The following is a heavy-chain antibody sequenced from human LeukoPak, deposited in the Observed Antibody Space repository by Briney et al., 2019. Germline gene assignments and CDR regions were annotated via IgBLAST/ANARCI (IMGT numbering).Heavy chain of an antibody. D-gene: IGHD6-19*01. Sequence: GGSLRLSCAGSGFSFSTYYMLWVRQAPGKGLEWVSAIGSGGDTYYTDSVKGRFTISRESAKNSFYLQMNSLNAGDTAVYFCARAVAGTDEIDSWVQGSLVSVCS. J-gene: IGHJ4*02. CDR1: GFSFSTYY. V-gene: IGHV3-13*01. CDR2: IGSGGDT. CDR3: ARAVAGTDEIDS.